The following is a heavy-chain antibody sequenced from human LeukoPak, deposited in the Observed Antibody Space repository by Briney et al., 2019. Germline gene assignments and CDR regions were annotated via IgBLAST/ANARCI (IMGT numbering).Heavy chain of an antibody. J-gene: IGHJ3*02. CDR1: GYRFTSYW. Sequence: GGSLDIPWKGPGYRFTSYWIGWVRQLPGKGLGGRGIFYPGDFDTRYSPSFQGQVTISADKSISTAYLQWSSLKASDTAMYYCARRGFCSGDNCFSHAFDIWGQGTMVTVSS. D-gene: IGHD2-15*01. CDR3: ARRGFCSGDNCFSHAFDI. CDR2: FYPGDFDT. V-gene: IGHV5-51*01.